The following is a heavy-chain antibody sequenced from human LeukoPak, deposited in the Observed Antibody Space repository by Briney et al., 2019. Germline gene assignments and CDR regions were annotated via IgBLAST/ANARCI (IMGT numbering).Heavy chain of an antibody. CDR3: ARASIFGVVFYYMDV. J-gene: IGHJ6*03. V-gene: IGHV1-69*05. D-gene: IGHD3-3*01. CDR1: GGSFSSYA. CDR2: IVPVFGSA. Sequence: ASVKVSCKASGGSFSSYAISWVRQAPGQGLEWLGGIVPVFGSANYARTFQGRLAITTDESTKTAYMELSSPIYEDTAVYYCARASIFGVVFYYMDVWGKGTSVTVSS.